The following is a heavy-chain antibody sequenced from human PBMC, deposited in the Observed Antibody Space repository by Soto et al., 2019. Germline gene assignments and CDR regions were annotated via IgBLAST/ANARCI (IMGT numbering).Heavy chain of an antibody. J-gene: IGHJ4*02. V-gene: IGHV4-59*12. CDR2: IYYTGST. Sequence: ETLSLTCTVSGGSISSYYWSWIRQPPGRGLEWIGNIYYTGSTNYNPSLKSRVTISVDTSKNQFSLKLSSVTAADTAVYYCARGIVVVPAATKIFDYWGQGTLVTVSS. CDR3: ARGIVVVPAATKIFDY. CDR1: GGSISSYY. D-gene: IGHD2-2*01.